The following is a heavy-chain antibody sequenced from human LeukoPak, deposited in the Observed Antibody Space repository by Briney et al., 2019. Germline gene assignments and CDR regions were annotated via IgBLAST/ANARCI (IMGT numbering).Heavy chain of an antibody. V-gene: IGHV1-69*04. CDR1: GGTFSSYA. CDR3: ARMTTVTPADMDV. D-gene: IGHD4-11*01. J-gene: IGHJ6*03. CDR2: IIPILGIA. Sequence: SVKVSCKASGGTFSSYAISWVRQAPGQGLEWMGRIIPILGIANYAQKFQGRVTITADKSTSTAYMELSSLRSEDTAVYYCARMTTVTPADMDVWGKGTTVTVSS.